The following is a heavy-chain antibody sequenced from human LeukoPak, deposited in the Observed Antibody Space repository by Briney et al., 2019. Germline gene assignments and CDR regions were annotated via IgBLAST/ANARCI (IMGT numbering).Heavy chain of an antibody. J-gene: IGHJ4*02. V-gene: IGHV3-30*18. Sequence: GGSLRLSCAASGFTFSSYGMHWVRQAPGKGPEWVAVISYDGSNKYYADSVKGRFTISRDNSKNTLYLQMNSLRAEDTAVYYCAKDSSGWYFDYWGQGTLVTVSS. D-gene: IGHD6-19*01. CDR1: GFTFSSYG. CDR3: AKDSSGWYFDY. CDR2: ISYDGSNK.